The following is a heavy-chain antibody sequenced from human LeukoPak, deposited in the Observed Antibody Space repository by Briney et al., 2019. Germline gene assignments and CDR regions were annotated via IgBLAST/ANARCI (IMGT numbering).Heavy chain of an antibody. CDR3: AGERGEEYSSGWYKTNYFDN. D-gene: IGHD6-19*01. CDR2: ADYSGGT. J-gene: IGHJ4*02. Sequence: SETLSLTCTVADDSVSSVTDYWAWIRQPPGKGLEWIASADYSGGTYYNPSLESRVAISADMSKKQISLTLTSVTGADTAVYYCAGERGEEYSSGWYKTNYFDNWGQGIRVTVSS. CDR1: DDSVSSVTDY. V-gene: IGHV4-39*07.